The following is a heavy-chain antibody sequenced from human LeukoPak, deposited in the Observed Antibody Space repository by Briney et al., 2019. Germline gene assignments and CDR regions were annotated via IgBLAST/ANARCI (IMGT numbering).Heavy chain of an antibody. J-gene: IGHJ4*02. CDR1: GFTFTNYW. D-gene: IGHD2-21*01. CDR3: AKAPVTSCRGAYCYPFDS. V-gene: IGHV3-7*03. Sequence: GGSLRLSCAASGFTFTNYWMTWVRQAPGKRLEWLADIKPDETEKYYIDSVKGRFTISRDNAKNSLFLQMNSLRAEDAAVYFCAKAPVTSCRGAYCYPFDSWGQGTLVTVSS. CDR2: IKPDETEK.